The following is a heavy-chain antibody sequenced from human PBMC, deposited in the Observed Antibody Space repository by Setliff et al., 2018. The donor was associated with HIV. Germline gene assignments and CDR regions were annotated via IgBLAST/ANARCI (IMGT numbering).Heavy chain of an antibody. CDR3: ASTSLPCSGGSCSLFYYYYYMDV. V-gene: IGHV3-30*03. J-gene: IGHJ6*03. CDR1: GFTFSSYS. Sequence: PGGSLRLSCAASGFTFSSYSMNWVRQAPGKGLEWVAVISYDGSNKYYAGSVKGRFTISRDNSKNTLYLQMNSLRAEDTAVYYCASTSLPCSGGSCSLFYYYYYMDVWGKGTTVTVSS. D-gene: IGHD2-15*01. CDR2: ISYDGSNK.